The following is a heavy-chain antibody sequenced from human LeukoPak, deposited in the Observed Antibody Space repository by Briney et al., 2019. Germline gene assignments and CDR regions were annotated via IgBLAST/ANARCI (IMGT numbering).Heavy chain of an antibody. Sequence: PSETLSLTCAVYGGSFSGYYWSWIRQPPGKGLEWIGEINHSGSTNYNPSLKSRVTISVDTSKNQFSLKLSSVTAADTAVYYCARVFRRHFDWLPDYWSQGTLVTVSS. V-gene: IGHV4-34*01. D-gene: IGHD3-9*01. CDR3: ARVFRRHFDWLPDY. J-gene: IGHJ4*02. CDR2: INHSGST. CDR1: GGSFSGYY.